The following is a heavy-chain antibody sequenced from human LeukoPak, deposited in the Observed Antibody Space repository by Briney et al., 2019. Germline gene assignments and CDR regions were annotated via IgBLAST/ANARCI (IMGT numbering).Heavy chain of an antibody. Sequence: GGSLRLSCAASGFTFSKSWMSWVRQAPRKGLEWVANMNEDGSEKDYVDSVKGRFTISRDNARKSLYLQMSSLRAEDTAVYYCATYSHWVAGDVWGQGTTVTVSS. J-gene: IGHJ6*02. CDR1: GFTFSKSW. V-gene: IGHV3-7*01. CDR2: MNEDGSEK. D-gene: IGHD3-16*01. CDR3: ATYSHWVAGDV.